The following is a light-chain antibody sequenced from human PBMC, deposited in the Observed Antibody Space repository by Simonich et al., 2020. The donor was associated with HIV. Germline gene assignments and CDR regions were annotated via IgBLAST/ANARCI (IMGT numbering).Light chain of an antibody. Sequence: EIVLTQSPGTLSLSPGERATLSCRASQSVSSNYLAWYQQKPGLAPRLLMYAASSRATGIPDRFRGSGSGTDFTLTSSSLQPEDFATYYCQQANSFPRVFGPGTKVDIK. CDR1: QSVSSNY. J-gene: IGKJ3*01. V-gene: IGKV3-20*01. CDR2: AAS. CDR3: QQANSFPRV.